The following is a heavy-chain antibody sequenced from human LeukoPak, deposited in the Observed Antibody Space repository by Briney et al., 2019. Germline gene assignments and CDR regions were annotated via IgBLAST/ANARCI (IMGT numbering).Heavy chain of an antibody. J-gene: IGHJ4*02. D-gene: IGHD6-13*01. CDR3: AREGSSWYY. CDR1: GYTFTNFD. CDR2: INPNNGNA. V-gene: IGHV1-8*01. Sequence: GASVKVSCKASGYTFTNFDLNWVRQAPGQGLEWVGWINPNNGNADYAQRFQGRVTMTRDTSTSTVYMELSSLRSEDTAVYYCAREGSSWYYWGQGTLVTVSS.